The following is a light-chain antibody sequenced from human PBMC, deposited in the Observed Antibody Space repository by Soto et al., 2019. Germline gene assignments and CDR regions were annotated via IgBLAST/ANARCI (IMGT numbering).Light chain of an antibody. CDR1: QSVSSSY. J-gene: IGKJ1*01. CDR3: QQYGSSSWT. Sequence: EIVLTQSPGTLSLSPGERATLSCRASQSVSSSYFAWYQQRFGQAPRLLIYGASSRATGIPDRFSGSGSGTDFTLTISRLEPVDFAVYYCQQYGSSSWTFGQGTKVEIK. V-gene: IGKV3-20*01. CDR2: GAS.